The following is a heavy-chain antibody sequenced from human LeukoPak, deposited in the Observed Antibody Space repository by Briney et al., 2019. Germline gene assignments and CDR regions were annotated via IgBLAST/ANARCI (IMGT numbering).Heavy chain of an antibody. CDR2: IKSKAHGGTT. V-gene: IGHV3-15*01. CDR1: GFTLKNAW. D-gene: IGHD3-10*01. CDR3: TRSVGYGMDV. Sequence: LGGALRVSCAASGFTLKNAWMSWLGQAPAKGLEWVGRIKSKAHGGTTDYAAPVKDRFTISRDDSKNTLYLQMNSLKTEDTAVYYCTRSVGYGMDVWGQGTTVTVSS. J-gene: IGHJ6*02.